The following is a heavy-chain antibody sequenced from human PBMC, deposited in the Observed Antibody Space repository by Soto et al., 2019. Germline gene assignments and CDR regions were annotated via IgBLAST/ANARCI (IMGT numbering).Heavy chain of an antibody. CDR2: ISTYKGNT. J-gene: IGHJ4*02. CDR1: GYTFTSYG. CDR3: ATRSPAFDY. V-gene: IGHV1-18*01. Sequence: QVQLVQSGPEVKKPGASVKVSCKTSGYTFTSYGIAWVRQAPGQGLEWMGWISTYKGNTNYAQKFQGRVTMTTDTYTSTGYMELRSLRSDDTAVYYCATRSPAFDYWGQGTLVTVSS.